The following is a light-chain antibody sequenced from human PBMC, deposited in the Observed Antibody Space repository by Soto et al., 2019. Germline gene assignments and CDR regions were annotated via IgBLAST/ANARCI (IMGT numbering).Light chain of an antibody. Sequence: VLPQSPATLSFSPGERATLSCRTSLSVSVYLDWYQQKPGQAPRLLISDASNRATGIPARFSGSGSGTDFTLTISSLEPEDFAVYYCHQRQYWPPITFGQGTRLEIK. V-gene: IGKV3-11*01. CDR2: DAS. CDR1: LSVSVY. CDR3: HQRQYWPPIT. J-gene: IGKJ5*01.